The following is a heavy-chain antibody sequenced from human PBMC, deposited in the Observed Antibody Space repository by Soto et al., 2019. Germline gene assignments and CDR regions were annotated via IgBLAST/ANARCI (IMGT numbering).Heavy chain of an antibody. D-gene: IGHD3-10*01. J-gene: IGHJ6*02. V-gene: IGHV3-30*18. CDR2: ISYDGSNK. CDR3: AKDASGSSDYYYGMDV. CDR1: GFTFSSYG. Sequence: QVQLVESGGGVVQPGRSLRLSCAASGFTFSSYGMHWVRQAPGKGLEWVAVISYDGSNKYYADSVKGRFTISRDNSKNTLYLQMNSLRAEDTAVYYCAKDASGSSDYYYGMDVWGQGTTVTVSS.